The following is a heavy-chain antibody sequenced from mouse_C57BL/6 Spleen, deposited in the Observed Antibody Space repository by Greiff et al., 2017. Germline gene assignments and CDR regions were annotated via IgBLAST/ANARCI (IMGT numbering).Heavy chain of an antibody. CDR1: GFTFSNYW. V-gene: IGHV6-3*01. D-gene: IGHD2-4*01. CDR2: IRLKSDNYAT. J-gene: IGHJ3*01. CDR3: TGEGLRLPFAY. Sequence: EVKLMESGGGLVQPGGSMKLSCVASGFTFSNYWMNWVRQSPEKGLEWVAQIRLKSDNYATHYAESVKGRFTISRDDSKSSVYLQMNNLRAEDTGIYYCTGEGLRLPFAYWGQGTLVTVSA.